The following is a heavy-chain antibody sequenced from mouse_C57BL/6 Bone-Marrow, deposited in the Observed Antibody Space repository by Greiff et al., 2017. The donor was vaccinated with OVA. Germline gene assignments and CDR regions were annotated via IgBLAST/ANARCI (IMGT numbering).Heavy chain of an antibody. J-gene: IGHJ3*01. CDR2: ISGGGGNT. CDR3: ARLLGQAY. V-gene: IGHV5-9*01. Sequence: EVKLMESGGGLVKPGGSLKLSCAASGFTFSSYTMSWVRQTPEKRLEWVATISGGGGNTYYPDSVKGRFTISRDNAKNTLYLQMSSLRSEDTALYYCARLLGQAYWGQGTLVTVSA. D-gene: IGHD4-1*01. CDR1: GFTFSSYT.